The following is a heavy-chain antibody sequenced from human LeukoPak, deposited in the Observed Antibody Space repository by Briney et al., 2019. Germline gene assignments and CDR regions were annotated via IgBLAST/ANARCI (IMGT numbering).Heavy chain of an antibody. Sequence: GGSLRLSCAASGFTFSIYWMSWVRPAPGKGGERVANINQDGSQKYYVDSVKGGFTLSRDNAKNSFFLQMSSLGAEDTSVYYCVAGDWGARDSFDLWGRGAMVTVSS. CDR1: GFTFSIYW. V-gene: IGHV3-7*01. D-gene: IGHD2-21*02. J-gene: IGHJ3*01. CDR2: INQDGSQK. CDR3: VAGDWGARDSFDL.